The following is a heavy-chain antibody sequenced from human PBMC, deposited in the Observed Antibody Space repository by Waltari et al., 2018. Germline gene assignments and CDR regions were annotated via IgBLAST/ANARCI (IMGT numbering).Heavy chain of an antibody. CDR3: AKDSVVAAWFEA. J-gene: IGHJ4*02. CDR1: GFTCEDNP. Sequence: EFHLVESGVDLVEPGASLRLSCSGHGFTCEDNPMTWVRQTPGQGLEWVAAISSKGGSLFYSESVKGRCTVSRDNSKKIVYLQMSSLRVDDTATYYCAKDSVVAAWFEAWGQGTSVTVSA. D-gene: IGHD2-15*01. CDR2: ISSKGGSL. V-gene: IGHV3-23*04.